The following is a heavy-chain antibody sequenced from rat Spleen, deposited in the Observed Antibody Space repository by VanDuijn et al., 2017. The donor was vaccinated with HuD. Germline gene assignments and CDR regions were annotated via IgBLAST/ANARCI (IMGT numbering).Heavy chain of an antibody. D-gene: IGHD1-9*01. J-gene: IGHJ2*01. CDR2: ITYSGST. CDR1: GYSITSNY. Sequence: EVQLQESGPGLVKPSQSLSLTCSVTGYSITSNYWGWIRKFPGNKMEWIGHITYSGSTNYNPPLKSQISITRDTSKNQFFLQLTSVTTEDTATYYCARSRLYILWVPDYWGQGVMVTVSS. CDR3: ARSRLYILWVPDY. V-gene: IGHV3-1*01.